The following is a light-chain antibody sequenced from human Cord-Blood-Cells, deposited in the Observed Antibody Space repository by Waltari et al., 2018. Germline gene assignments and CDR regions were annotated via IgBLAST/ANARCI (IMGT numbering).Light chain of an antibody. V-gene: IGLV2-23*02. J-gene: IGLJ2*01. CDR3: CSYAGSSTFVV. CDR2: EVS. CDR1: SSDVGSYNL. Sequence: QSALTQPASVSGSPGQSITISCTGTSSDVGSYNLVSWYQQHPGKAPKLMIYEVSQRPSGVSSRFSGSKSGNTASLAISGLPAEDEAEYYCCSYAGSSTFVVFGGGTKLTVL.